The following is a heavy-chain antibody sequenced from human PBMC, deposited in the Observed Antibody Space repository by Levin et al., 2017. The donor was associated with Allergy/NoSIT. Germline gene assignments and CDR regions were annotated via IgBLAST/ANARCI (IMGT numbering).Heavy chain of an antibody. V-gene: IGHV3-33*01. CDR3: ARDQGYCSSTSCYAADGVPRGGFDY. CDR2: IWYDGSNK. CDR1: GFTFSSYG. D-gene: IGHD2-2*01. J-gene: IGHJ4*02. Sequence: GGSLRLSCAASGFTFSSYGMHWVRQAPGKGLEWVAVIWYDGSNKYYADSVKGRFTISRDNSKNTLYLQMNSLRAEDTAVYYCARDQGYCSSTSCYAADGVPRGGFDYWGQGTLVTVSS.